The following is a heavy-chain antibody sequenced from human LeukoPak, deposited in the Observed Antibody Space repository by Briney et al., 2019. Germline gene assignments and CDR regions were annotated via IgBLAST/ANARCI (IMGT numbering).Heavy chain of an antibody. V-gene: IGHV3-7*01. CDR1: GFTFSTYW. Sequence: GGSLRLSCAASGFTFSTYWMSWVRQAPGKGLDWVANIKEDGSEKQYVDSVKGRFTISRDNAKNSLFLQMNSLRAEDTAVYYCARDQRYGSGSLFDYWGQGLLVTVSS. J-gene: IGHJ4*02. CDR2: IKEDGSEK. CDR3: ARDQRYGSGSLFDY. D-gene: IGHD3-10*01.